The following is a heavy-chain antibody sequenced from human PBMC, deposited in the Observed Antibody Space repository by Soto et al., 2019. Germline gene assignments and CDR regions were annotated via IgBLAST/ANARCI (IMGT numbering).Heavy chain of an antibody. Sequence: QVQLQESGPGLVKPSENLSLTCTVSDGSISSYYWSWIRQPPGKGLEWIGYIYYSGSTNYNPSLKSRVTISVDTSKTQFPLKLSSVTAAATAVYYCAGRWGGSFDYWGQGTLVTVSS. CDR3: AGRWGGSFDY. V-gene: IGHV4-59*08. D-gene: IGHD3-16*01. CDR1: DGSISSYY. J-gene: IGHJ4*02. CDR2: IYYSGST.